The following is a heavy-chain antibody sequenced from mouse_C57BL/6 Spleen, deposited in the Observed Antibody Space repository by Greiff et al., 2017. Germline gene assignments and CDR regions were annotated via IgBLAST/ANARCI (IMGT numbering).Heavy chain of an antibody. J-gene: IGHJ3*01. V-gene: IGHV1-64*01. Sequence: QVHVKQPGAELVKPGASVKLSCKASGYTFTSYWMHWVKQRPGQGLEWIGMIHPNSGSTNYNEKFKSKATLTVDKSSSTAYLQRSSLTSEDSAVYYCARESYGSSWFAYWGQGTLVTVSA. D-gene: IGHD1-1*01. CDR3: ARESYGSSWFAY. CDR2: IHPNSGST. CDR1: GYTFTSYW.